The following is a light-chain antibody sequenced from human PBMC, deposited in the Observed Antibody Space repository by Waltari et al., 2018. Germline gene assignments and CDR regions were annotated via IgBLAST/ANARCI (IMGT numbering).Light chain of an antibody. Sequence: DIQMTHSRSSLSASVGDRVTITCRASQSISSYLNWYQQKPGKAPKLLIYAASSLQSGVPSRFSGSGSGTDFTLTISSLQPEDFATYYCQQSYSTPLTFGGGTKVEIK. J-gene: IGKJ4*01. CDR3: QQSYSTPLT. CDR2: AAS. CDR1: QSISSY. V-gene: IGKV1-39*01.